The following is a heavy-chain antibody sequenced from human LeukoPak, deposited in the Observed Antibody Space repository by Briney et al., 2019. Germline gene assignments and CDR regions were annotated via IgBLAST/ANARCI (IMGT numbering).Heavy chain of an antibody. V-gene: IGHV1-2*02. J-gene: IGHJ4*02. D-gene: IGHD2-2*02. CDR2: LSPSSGAT. Sequence: ASLKVSSKAPRNTTTPNPPHTTPHPPAQNPEQMGSLSPSSGATKYAQKFQGRVTMTRDTSTSTAYVELRRLRSDDTAVYYCAREIPSVSPIPTTALDYWGQGTLVTVSS. CDR3: AREIPSVSPIPTTALDY. CDR1: RNTTTPNP.